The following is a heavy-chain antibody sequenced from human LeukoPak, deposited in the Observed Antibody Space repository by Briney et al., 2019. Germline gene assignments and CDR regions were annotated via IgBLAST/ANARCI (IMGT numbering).Heavy chain of an antibody. V-gene: IGHV4-59*08. CDR2: ISYSGTT. J-gene: IGHJ6*03. D-gene: IGHD4-17*01. CDR3: ARHQRTTVTTNYYYNYMDV. Sequence: PSETLSLTCAVSGGTTSSFYRSWIRRPPGKGLEWVAYISYSGTTNYNPSLKSRLTMSVDTSKNQFSLKLSSVNAADTAVYYWARHQRTTVTTNYYYNYMDVWGKGTTVTVSS. CDR1: GGTTSSFY.